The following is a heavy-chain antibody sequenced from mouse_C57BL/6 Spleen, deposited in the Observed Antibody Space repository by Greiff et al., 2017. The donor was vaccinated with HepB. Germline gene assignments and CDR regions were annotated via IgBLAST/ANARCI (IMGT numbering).Heavy chain of an antibody. Sequence: EVNLVESEGGLVQPGSSMKLSCTASGFTFSDYYMAWVRQVPEKGLEWVANINYDGSSTYYLDSLKSRFIISRDNAKNILYLQMSSLKSEDTATYYCARGGGKGPWFAYWGQGTLVTVSA. V-gene: IGHV5-16*01. D-gene: IGHD1-1*02. J-gene: IGHJ3*01. CDR1: GFTFSDYY. CDR2: INYDGSST. CDR3: ARGGGKGPWFAY.